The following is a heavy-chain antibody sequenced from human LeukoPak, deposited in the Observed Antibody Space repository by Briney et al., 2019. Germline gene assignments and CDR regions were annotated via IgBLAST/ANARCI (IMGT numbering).Heavy chain of an antibody. Sequence: GGSLRLSCAASGFTFSSYGMPWVRQAPGKGLEWVAVIWYDGSNKYYADSVKGRFTISRDNSKNTLYLQMNSLRAEDTAVYYCAREVGATSAFDIWGQGTMVTVSS. CDR1: GFTFSSYG. D-gene: IGHD1-26*01. V-gene: IGHV3-33*01. CDR2: IWYDGSNK. J-gene: IGHJ3*02. CDR3: AREVGATSAFDI.